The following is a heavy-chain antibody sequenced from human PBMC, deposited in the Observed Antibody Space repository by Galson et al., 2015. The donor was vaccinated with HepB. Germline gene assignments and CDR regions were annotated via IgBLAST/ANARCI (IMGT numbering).Heavy chain of an antibody. Sequence: SLRLSCAASGFTFSSYLMHWVRQAPGKGLAWVSRIYSDGISINYADSVKGRFTISRDNAKTTLFLEMGSLRAEDTAVYYCAREGDYGGNFVYWSQGILVTVSS. CDR1: GFTFSSYL. J-gene: IGHJ4*02. D-gene: IGHD4-23*01. V-gene: IGHV3-74*01. CDR2: IYSDGISI. CDR3: AREGDYGGNFVY.